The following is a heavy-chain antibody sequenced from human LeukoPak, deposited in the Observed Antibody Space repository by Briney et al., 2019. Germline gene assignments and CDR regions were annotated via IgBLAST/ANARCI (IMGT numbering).Heavy chain of an antibody. V-gene: IGHV4-39*07. CDR3: ARDSGELYSSGWYNFDY. Sequence: PSETLSLTCTVSGVSISSSNSYWGWIRQPPGKGLEWIGSIYYSGNTYYNPSLKSRVTISVDTSKNQFSLKLSSVTAADTAVYYCARDSGELYSSGWYNFDYWGQGTLVTVSS. J-gene: IGHJ4*02. D-gene: IGHD6-19*01. CDR2: IYYSGNT. CDR1: GVSISSSNSY.